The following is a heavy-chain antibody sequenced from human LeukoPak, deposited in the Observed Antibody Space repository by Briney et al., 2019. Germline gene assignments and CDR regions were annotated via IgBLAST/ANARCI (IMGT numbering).Heavy chain of an antibody. CDR1: GFTVSSNY. CDR2: IYSGGNT. CDR3: ATRSGYSSGWYYFDY. J-gene: IGHJ4*02. Sequence: GGSLRPSCAASGFTVSSNYMSWVRQAPGKGLEWGSVIYSGGNTYYADSVEGRFTISRDNSKNTLYLQMNSLRAEDTAVYYCATRSGYSSGWYYFDYWGQGTLVTVSS. V-gene: IGHV3-53*05. D-gene: IGHD6-19*01.